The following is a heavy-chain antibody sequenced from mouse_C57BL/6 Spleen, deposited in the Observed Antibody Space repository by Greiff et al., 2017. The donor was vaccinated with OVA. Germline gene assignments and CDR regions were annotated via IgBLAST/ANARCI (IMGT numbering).Heavy chain of an antibody. CDR1: GFTFSSYA. J-gene: IGHJ3*01. CDR2: ISDGGSYT. Sequence: EVHLVESGGGLVKPGGSLKLSCAASGFTFSSYAMSWVRQTPEKRLEWVATISDGGSYTYYPDNVKGRFTISRDNAKNNLYLQMSHLKSEDTAMYYCARDRGYDYDGAWFAYWGQGTLVTVSA. CDR3: ARDRGYDYDGAWFAY. V-gene: IGHV5-4*01. D-gene: IGHD2-4*01.